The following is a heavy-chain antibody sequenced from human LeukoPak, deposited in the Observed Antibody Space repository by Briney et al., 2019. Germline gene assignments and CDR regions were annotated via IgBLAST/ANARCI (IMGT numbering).Heavy chain of an antibody. V-gene: IGHV4-34*01. D-gene: IGHD3-10*01. Sequence: SSETLSLTCAVYGGSFCGYYWSWIRQPPGKGLEWIGEINRSGSTNYNPSLKSRVTISVDTSKNQFSLKLSSVTAADTAVYYCARVDPVKDSGRYYYGMDVWGQGTTVTVSS. J-gene: IGHJ6*02. CDR1: GGSFCGYY. CDR2: INRSGST. CDR3: ARVDPVKDSGRYYYGMDV.